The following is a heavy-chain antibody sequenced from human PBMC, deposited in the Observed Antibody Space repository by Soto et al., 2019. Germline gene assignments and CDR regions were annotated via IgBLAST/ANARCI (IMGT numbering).Heavy chain of an antibody. CDR3: AKDLRPDGVWDFDS. CDR2: IIQDGTT. V-gene: IGHV3-23*01. CDR1: GFTFSSYS. Sequence: EVQLLESGGGLVQPGGSLRLSCAASGFTFSSYSMAWVRQAPGRGPEWVSGIIQDGTTYYADSVKGRFTISRDNSRNSVYLQMITLRGEDTAVYSCAKDLRPDGVWDFDSWGQGTLVTVSS. D-gene: IGHD4-17*01. J-gene: IGHJ4*02.